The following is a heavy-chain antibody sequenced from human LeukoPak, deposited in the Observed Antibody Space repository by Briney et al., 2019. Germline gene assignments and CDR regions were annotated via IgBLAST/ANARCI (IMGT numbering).Heavy chain of an antibody. D-gene: IGHD3-10*01. Sequence: GGSLRLSCAASGFTFSSYSMNWVRQAPGKGLEWVSYISSSSSTIYYADSVKGRFTISRDNAKNSLYLQMNSLRAEDTAVYYCAKSNGYGLVDIWGQGTMVTVSS. CDR1: GFTFSSYS. CDR2: ISSSSSTI. J-gene: IGHJ3*02. V-gene: IGHV3-48*01. CDR3: AKSNGYGLVDI.